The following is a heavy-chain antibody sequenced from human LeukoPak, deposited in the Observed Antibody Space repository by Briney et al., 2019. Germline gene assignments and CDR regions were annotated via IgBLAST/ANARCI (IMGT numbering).Heavy chain of an antibody. CDR1: GFTFSSYG. J-gene: IGHJ4*02. CDR2: ISYDGSSK. D-gene: IGHD3-3*01. V-gene: IGHV3-30*19. Sequence: GGSLRLSCAASGFTFSSYGMHWVRQAPGKGLEWVAVISYDGSSKYYADSVKGRFTISRDNSKNTLYLQMNSLRAEDTAVYYCARVDSPQYYDFWSSYYWGADYWGQGTLVTVSS. CDR3: ARVDSPQYYDFWSSYYWGADY.